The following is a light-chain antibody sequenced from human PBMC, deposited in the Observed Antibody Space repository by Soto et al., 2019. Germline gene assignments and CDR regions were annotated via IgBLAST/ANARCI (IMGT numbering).Light chain of an antibody. CDR2: DAS. CDR1: QSVYNNY. CDR3: QQYAYTPT. V-gene: IGKV3-20*01. J-gene: IGKJ3*01. Sequence: EIVLTQSPGTLSLSPGESATLSCRASQSVYNNYLSWYQQKPGQAPRLLIYDASSRATGIPDRFSGSGSGTDFTLTISRLEPEDFAVYYCQQYAYTPTFGPGTKVDIK.